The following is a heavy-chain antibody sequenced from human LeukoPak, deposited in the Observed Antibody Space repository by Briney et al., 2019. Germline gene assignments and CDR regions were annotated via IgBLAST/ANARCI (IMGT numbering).Heavy chain of an antibody. Sequence: GGSLRLSCAASGFTVSRNYMSWVREAPGKGLEWVSVIYSGGRTYYADSVKGRFTISRDNSKNTLYLQMNSLRAEETAVYYCARAGPSSSWHQFDYWGQGTLVTVSS. CDR1: GFTVSRNY. CDR3: ARAGPSSSWHQFDY. D-gene: IGHD6-13*01. CDR2: IYSGGRT. V-gene: IGHV3-66*01. J-gene: IGHJ4*02.